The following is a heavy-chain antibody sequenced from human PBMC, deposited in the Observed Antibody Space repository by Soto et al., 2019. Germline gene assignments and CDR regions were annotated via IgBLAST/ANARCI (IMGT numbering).Heavy chain of an antibody. CDR2: INAGNGNT. CDR3: AREASGSWGYFDY. J-gene: IGHJ4*02. Sequence: QVQLVQSGAEVKKPGASVKVSCKASGYTFTSYAMHWVRQAPGQRLEWMGWINAGNGNTKYSQKFQGRVTITRDTSASTADMELSSLRSEDTAVYYCAREASGSWGYFDYWGQGTLVTVSS. V-gene: IGHV1-3*01. D-gene: IGHD1-26*01. CDR1: GYTFTSYA.